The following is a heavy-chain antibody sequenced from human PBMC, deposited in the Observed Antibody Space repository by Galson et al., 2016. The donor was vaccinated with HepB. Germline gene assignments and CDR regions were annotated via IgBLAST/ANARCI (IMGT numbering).Heavy chain of an antibody. J-gene: IGHJ4*02. CDR3: AREWGIIEDSARNSAAVTVDED. D-gene: IGHD2-2*01. CDR2: IYHTGII. Sequence: SETLSLTCAVSGYSITSGYLWGWLRQPPGKRLEWIGSIYHTGIIHYHPSLKSRVSISLDTSKNHFSLRLTSVTAADTAVYYCAREWGIIEDSARNSAAVTVDEDWGRGTLVTVSS. V-gene: IGHV4-38-2*02. CDR1: GYSITSGYL.